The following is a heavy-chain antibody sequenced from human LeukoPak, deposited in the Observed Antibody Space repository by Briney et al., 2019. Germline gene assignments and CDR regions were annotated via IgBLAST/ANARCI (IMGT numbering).Heavy chain of an antibody. CDR3: ARFSYYYYGVDV. CDR2: IYYSGST. Sequence: SETLSLTCTVSGGSISSYYWSWIRQPPGKGLEWIGYIYYSGSTNYNPSLKSRVTISVDTSKNQFSLKLSSVTAADTAVYYCARFSYYYYGVDVWGQGTTVTVSS. J-gene: IGHJ6*02. V-gene: IGHV4-59*01. CDR1: GGSISSYY.